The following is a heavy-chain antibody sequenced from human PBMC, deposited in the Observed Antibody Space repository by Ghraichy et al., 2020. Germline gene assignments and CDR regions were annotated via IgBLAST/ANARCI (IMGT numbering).Heavy chain of an antibody. J-gene: IGHJ1*01. CDR1: GFTISSYG. D-gene: IGHD6-13*01. Sequence: GGSLRLSCAASGFTISSYGMHWVRQAPGKGLEWVAVISYDGSNKYYADSGKGRFTISRDNSQNTIYLQMNSLRTEATAVYYCTKGGWYSSSWYEFFQHWGQGPRFTVSS. CDR3: TKGGWYSSSWYEFFQH. V-gene: IGHV3-30*18. CDR2: ISYDGSNK.